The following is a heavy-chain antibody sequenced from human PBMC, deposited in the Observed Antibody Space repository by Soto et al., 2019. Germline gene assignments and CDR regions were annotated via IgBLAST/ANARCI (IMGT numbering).Heavy chain of an antibody. D-gene: IGHD2-15*01. CDR1: GGSISNYY. Sequence: SETLSLTCTVSGGSISNYYCSWIRQTPGKGLDYIGFIYNSGTTNYHPSLKSRVTISVDTSKNQFSLKLSSVTAADTAVYYCARSILCSGGSCYFPRGAFERWGQGTMVTVSS. J-gene: IGHJ3*02. V-gene: IGHV4-59*13. CDR2: IYNSGTT. CDR3: ARSILCSGGSCYFPRGAFER.